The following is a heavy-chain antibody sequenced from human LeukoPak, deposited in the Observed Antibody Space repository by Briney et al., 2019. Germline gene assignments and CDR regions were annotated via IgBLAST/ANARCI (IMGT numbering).Heavy chain of an antibody. CDR2: ISSSGSYI. CDR1: EFTFSTYW. V-gene: IGHV3-21*06. Sequence: GGSLRLSCAASEFTFSTYWMSWVRQAPGKGLEWVSSISSSGSYIYYADSVKGRFTISRDNAKNSLYLQMNSLRAEDTAVYYCARDHAFSYYYYYMDVWGKGTTVTVSS. CDR3: ARDHAFSYYYYYMDV. D-gene: IGHD3-3*01. J-gene: IGHJ6*03.